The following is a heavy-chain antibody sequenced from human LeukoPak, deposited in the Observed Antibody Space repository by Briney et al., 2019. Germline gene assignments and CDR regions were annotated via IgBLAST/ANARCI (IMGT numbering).Heavy chain of an antibody. CDR2: INHSGST. CDR1: GGSISSGGYY. V-gene: IGHV4-39*07. D-gene: IGHD3-3*01. CDR3: ARLGGVNIDY. J-gene: IGHJ4*02. Sequence: PSETLSLTCTVSGGSISSGGYYWSWIRQPPGKGLEWIGEINHSGSTNYNPSLKSRVTISVDTSKNQFSLKLSSVTAADTAVYYCARLGGVNIDYWGQGTLVTVSS.